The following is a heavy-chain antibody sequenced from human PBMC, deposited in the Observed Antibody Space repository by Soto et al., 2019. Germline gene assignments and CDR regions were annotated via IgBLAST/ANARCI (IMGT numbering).Heavy chain of an antibody. CDR1: GGTFSSYA. CDR2: IIPIFGTA. D-gene: IGHD4-4*01. CDR3: ARGNGGNYPYYYYGMDV. V-gene: IGHV1-69*13. J-gene: IGHJ6*02. Sequence: SVKVSCKASGGTFSSYAISWVRQAPGQGLEWMGGIIPIFGTANYAQKFQGRVTITADESTSTAYMELSSLRSEDTAVYYCARGNGGNYPYYYYGMDVWGQGTTVTVSS.